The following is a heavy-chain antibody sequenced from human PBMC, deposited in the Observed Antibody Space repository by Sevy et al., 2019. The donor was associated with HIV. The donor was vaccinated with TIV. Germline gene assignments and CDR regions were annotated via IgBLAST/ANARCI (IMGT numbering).Heavy chain of an antibody. CDR1: GFTFSSYA. D-gene: IGHD3-10*01. J-gene: IGHJ4*02. CDR3: ARGLGFWGSYYFDY. CDR2: ISYDGSNK. V-gene: IGHV3-30-3*01. Sequence: GGYLRLSCAASGFTFSSYAMHWVRQAPGKGLEWVAVISYDGSNKYYADSVKGRFTISRDNSKNTLYLQMNSLRAEDTAVYYCARGLGFWGSYYFDYWGQGTLVTVSS.